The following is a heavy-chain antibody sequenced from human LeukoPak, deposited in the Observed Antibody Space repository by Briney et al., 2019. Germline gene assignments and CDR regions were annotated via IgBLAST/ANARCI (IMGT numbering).Heavy chain of an antibody. J-gene: IGHJ4*02. Sequence: GESLRLSCAASGFIFSSYSMNWVRQAPGKGLEWVANIKQDGSEKYYVDSVKGRFTISRDNAKNSLYLQMNSLRAEDAAVYYCARVGDFWSYYFDYWGQGTLVTVSS. D-gene: IGHD3-3*01. V-gene: IGHV3-7*01. CDR2: IKQDGSEK. CDR3: ARVGDFWSYYFDY. CDR1: GFIFSSYS.